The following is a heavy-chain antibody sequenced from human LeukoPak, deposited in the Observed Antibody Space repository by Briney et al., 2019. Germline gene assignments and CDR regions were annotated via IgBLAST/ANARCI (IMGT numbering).Heavy chain of an antibody. CDR3: AKSPLDIVLVVYAKYYSDY. V-gene: IGHV3-23*01. Sequence: PGGSLRLSCAASGFTFSSYAMSWVRQAPGKGLEWVSAISGSGGSTYYADSVKGRFTISRDNSKNTLYLQMNSLRAEDTAVYYCAKSPLDIVLVVYAKYYSDYWGQGTLVTVSS. D-gene: IGHD2-8*02. CDR1: GFTFSSYA. J-gene: IGHJ4*02. CDR2: ISGSGGST.